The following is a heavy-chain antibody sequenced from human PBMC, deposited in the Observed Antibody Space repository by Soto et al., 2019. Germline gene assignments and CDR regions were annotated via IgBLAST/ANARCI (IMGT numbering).Heavy chain of an antibody. CDR2: IIPIFGTA. CDR1: GGTFSSYA. V-gene: IGHV1-69*06. CDR3: ARNTNQLLAPYYYYGMDV. Sequence: QVQLVQSGAEVKKPGSSVKVSCKASGGTFSSYAISWVRQAPGQGLEWMGGIIPIFGTANYAQKFQGRVTITADKSTSTAYMELSSLRSEDTAVYYCARNTNQLLAPYYYYGMDVWGPGTTVTVSS. J-gene: IGHJ6*02. D-gene: IGHD2-2*01.